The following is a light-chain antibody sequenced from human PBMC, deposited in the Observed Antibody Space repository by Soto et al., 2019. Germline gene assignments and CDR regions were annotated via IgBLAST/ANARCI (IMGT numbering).Light chain of an antibody. CDR2: GAS. J-gene: IGKJ5*01. Sequence: IVMTQAPAPLSVSPGESATLSCRASQSISTNLAWYQQKPGQAPRLLLYGASTRATGIPVRFSGSGSGTAFTLTITSLQSEDFAVYYCQQYHNWPPITFGQGTRLEIK. CDR3: QQYHNWPPIT. V-gene: IGKV3-15*01. CDR1: QSISTN.